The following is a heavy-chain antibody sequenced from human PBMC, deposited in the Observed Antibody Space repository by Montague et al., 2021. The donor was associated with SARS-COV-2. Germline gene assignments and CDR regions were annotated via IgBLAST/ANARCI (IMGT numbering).Heavy chain of an antibody. CDR2: IVDSDSST. CDR1: GFTFTSYA. J-gene: IGHJ4*02. CDR3: ARGVITPDY. V-gene: IGHV3-23*01. D-gene: IGHD2-21*01. Sequence: SLRLSCAVSGFTFTSYAMSWVRQAPGKGLGWVSGIVDSDSSTHYADSVKGRFTISRDNSKNMVYLQMNSLRAKDTAVYYCARGVITPDYWGQGTLVTVSS.